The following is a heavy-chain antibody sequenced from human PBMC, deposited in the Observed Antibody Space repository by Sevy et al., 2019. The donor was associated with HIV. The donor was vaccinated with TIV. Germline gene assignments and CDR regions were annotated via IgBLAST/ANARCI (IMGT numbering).Heavy chain of an antibody. CDR3: ARGPAARDFWSGYSHRWFDP. V-gene: IGHV4-34*01. D-gene: IGHD3-3*01. J-gene: IGHJ5*02. CDR2: INHSGNT. Sequence: SETLSLTRAVFGGSFSGYYWSFIRQPPGKGLEWIGEINHSGNTNYNPSLKSRITISVDTSKNQLSLTLRYVTAADTAVYYCARGPAARDFWSGYSHRWFDPWGQGTLVTVSS. CDR1: GGSFSGYY.